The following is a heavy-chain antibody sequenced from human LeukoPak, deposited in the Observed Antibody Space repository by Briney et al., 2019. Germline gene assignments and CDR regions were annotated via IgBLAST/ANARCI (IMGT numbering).Heavy chain of an antibody. CDR3: ARSVYSSGWYDY. V-gene: IGHV4-34*01. CDR1: GGSFSGYY. D-gene: IGHD6-19*01. J-gene: IGHJ4*02. Sequence: SETLSLTCAVYGGSFSGYYWSWIRQPPGKGLEWIGEINHSGSTNYNPSLKSRVTISVDTSKNPFSLKLSSVTAADTAVYYCARSVYSSGWYDYWGQGTLVTVSP. CDR2: INHSGST.